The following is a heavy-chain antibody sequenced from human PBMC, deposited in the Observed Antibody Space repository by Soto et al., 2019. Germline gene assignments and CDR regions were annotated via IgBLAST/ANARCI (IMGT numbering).Heavy chain of an antibody. CDR2: IKQDGSEK. J-gene: IGHJ6*02. D-gene: IGHD6-25*01. Sequence: GGSLRLSCAASGFTFSSYWMSWVRQAPGKGLEWVANIKQDGSEKYYVDSVKGRFTISRDNAKNSLYLQMNSLRAEDTAVYYCARGGIAADAYYYYGTDVWGQGTTVTVSS. CDR1: GFTFSSYW. V-gene: IGHV3-7*03. CDR3: ARGGIAADAYYYYGTDV.